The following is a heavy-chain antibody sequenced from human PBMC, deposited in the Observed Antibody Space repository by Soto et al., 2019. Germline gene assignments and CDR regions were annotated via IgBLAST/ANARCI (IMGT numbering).Heavy chain of an antibody. J-gene: IGHJ4*02. CDR3: ARGLYYYDGSGYSKSFDY. D-gene: IGHD3-22*01. CDR1: GGSISFHY. Sequence: SESLSLSCIFAGGSISFHYWSWIRQPPGNGLEWIGYRYYSGGSSYNPSLKSRVTISVDTSKNQFSLELTSVTAADTAVYYCARGLYYYDGSGYSKSFDYWGQGTMVTVSS. V-gene: IGHV4-59*11. CDR2: RYYSGGS.